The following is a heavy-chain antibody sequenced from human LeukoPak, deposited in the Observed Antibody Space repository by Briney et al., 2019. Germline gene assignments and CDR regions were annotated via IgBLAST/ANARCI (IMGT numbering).Heavy chain of an antibody. J-gene: IGHJ4*02. D-gene: IGHD2-15*01. V-gene: IGHV1-69*05. CDR2: IIPIFGTA. Sequence: SVKVSCKASGGTFSSYAISWVRQAPGQGLEWMGGIIPIFGTANYAQKLQGRVTMTTDTSTSTAYMELRSLRSDDTAVYYCARDCSGGSCVAGSRGYWGQGTLVTVSS. CDR1: GGTFSSYA. CDR3: ARDCSGGSCVAGSRGY.